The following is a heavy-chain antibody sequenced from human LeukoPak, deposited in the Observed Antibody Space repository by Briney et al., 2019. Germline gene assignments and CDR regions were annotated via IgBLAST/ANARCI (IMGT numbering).Heavy chain of an antibody. V-gene: IGHV3-15*01. Sequence: GGSLRLSCAASGFTFSNAWMSWVRQARGKGLEWDGRIKSKTDGRTTDYAAPVKGRFTISRDDSKNTLYLQMNSLKTEDTAVYYCTSKPMDYYGSGSLDYWGQGTLVTVSS. J-gene: IGHJ4*02. CDR2: IKSKTDGRTT. CDR3: TSKPMDYYGSGSLDY. D-gene: IGHD3-10*01. CDR1: GFTFSNAW.